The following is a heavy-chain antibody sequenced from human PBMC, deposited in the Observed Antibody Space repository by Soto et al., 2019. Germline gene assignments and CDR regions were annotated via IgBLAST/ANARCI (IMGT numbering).Heavy chain of an antibody. CDR2: INPKRGGT. Sequence: QVQLVQSGAEVKKPGASVKVSCTTYGYTFSDYFLHWVRQAPGQGPEWMGFINPKRGGTEYAQKFQGRVTMTRDTSSTVYMDLSGLTSDDTAIYYCARDSGIPGRYWYFGLWGRGTLVTVSS. V-gene: IGHV1-2*02. J-gene: IGHJ2*01. CDR1: GYTFSDYF. CDR3: ARDSGIPGRYWYFGL. D-gene: IGHD2-21*01.